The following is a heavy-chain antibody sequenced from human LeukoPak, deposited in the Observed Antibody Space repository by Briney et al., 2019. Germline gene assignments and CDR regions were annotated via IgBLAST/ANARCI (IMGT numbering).Heavy chain of an antibody. CDR1: GFTFSNYG. V-gene: IGHV3-23*01. D-gene: IGHD2-2*02. Sequence: QSGGSLRLSCAASGFTFSNYGMSWVRQAPGKGVEWVSTISGSGSATYNAGCVKGRFTTSRDNSNNTLYLQMNSLSAEDTAVYYCAKTEAPAAIRAGSDYWGQGTLVTVSS. CDR3: AKTEAPAAIRAGSDY. CDR2: ISGSGSAT. J-gene: IGHJ4*02.